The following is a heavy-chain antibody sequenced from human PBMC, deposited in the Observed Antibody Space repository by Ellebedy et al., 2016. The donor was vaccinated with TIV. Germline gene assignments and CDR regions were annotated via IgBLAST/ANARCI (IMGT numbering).Heavy chain of an antibody. CDR2: IYYSGST. CDR1: GGSINSSSYY. CDR3: AREMATIKPSTYWYFDH. D-gene: IGHD5-24*01. V-gene: IGHV4-39*01. J-gene: IGHJ2*01. Sequence: MPSETLSLTCTVSGGSINSSSYYWGWIRQPPGKGLEWIGNIYYSGSTYYNPSLKSRVTISVHTSKNQFSLKLSSVTAANTAVYYCAREMATIKPSTYWYFDHWGRGTLVTVSS.